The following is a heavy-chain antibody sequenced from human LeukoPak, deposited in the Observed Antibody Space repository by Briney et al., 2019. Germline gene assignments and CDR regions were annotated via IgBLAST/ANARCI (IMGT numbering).Heavy chain of an antibody. CDR3: ARVRYSSGWYWDY. CDR2: ISSSSTTI. D-gene: IGHD6-19*01. J-gene: IGHJ4*02. V-gene: IGHV3-48*02. Sequence: GGSLRLSCAASGFTFSSYWMHWVRQAPGKGLEWVSYISSSSTTIYYADSVKGRFTISRDNAHNSLYLQMNSLRDEDTAVYYCARVRYSSGWYWDYWGQGTLVTV. CDR1: GFTFSSYW.